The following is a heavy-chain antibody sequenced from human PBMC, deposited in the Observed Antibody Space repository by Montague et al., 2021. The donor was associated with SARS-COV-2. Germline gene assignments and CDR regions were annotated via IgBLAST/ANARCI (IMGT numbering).Heavy chain of an antibody. J-gene: IGHJ6*03. CDR3: ARVSRGTIFGVVIRTYYYMDV. D-gene: IGHD3-3*01. Sequence: TLSLTCTVSGGSISSGSYYWSWIRQPAGKGLEWIGRIYTSGXTXYXXXXKXRVTISVDTSKNQFSLKLSSVTAADTAVYYCARVSRGTIFGVVIRTYYYMDVWGKGTTVTVSS. CDR2: IYTSGXT. CDR1: GGSISSGSYY. V-gene: IGHV4-61*02.